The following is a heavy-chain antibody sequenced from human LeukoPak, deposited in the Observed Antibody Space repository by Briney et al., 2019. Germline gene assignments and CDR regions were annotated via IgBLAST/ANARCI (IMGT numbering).Heavy chain of an antibody. Sequence: GGSLRLSCAASGFTFGPYTMNWVRQAPGKGLEWVSYISSSSDTIYYADSVKGRFTISRDNSKNTLYLQMNSLRAEDTAVYYCANYHYDRSGYKNWGQGTLVTVSS. CDR2: ISSSSDTI. CDR1: GFTFGPYT. V-gene: IGHV3-48*04. D-gene: IGHD3-22*01. J-gene: IGHJ4*02. CDR3: ANYHYDRSGYKN.